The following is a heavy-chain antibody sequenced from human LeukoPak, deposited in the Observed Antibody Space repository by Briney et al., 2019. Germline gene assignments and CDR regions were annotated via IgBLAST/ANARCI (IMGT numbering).Heavy chain of an antibody. D-gene: IGHD4-17*01. J-gene: IGHJ4*02. CDR3: ARVLYGDYSPFDY. V-gene: IGHV3-11*01. CDR2: ISSSGFTI. Sequence: PGGSLRFSCAASGFTFRDYYMSWIRQAPGKGLEWRSYISSSGFTIFYSYSVKGRFTISRDNAKNSLFLQMISLRADDTAVYYCARVLYGDYSPFDYWGQGTLVTVSS. CDR1: GFTFRDYY.